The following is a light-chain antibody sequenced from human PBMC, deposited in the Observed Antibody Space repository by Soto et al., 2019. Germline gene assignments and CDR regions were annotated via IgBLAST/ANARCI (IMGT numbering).Light chain of an antibody. V-gene: IGKV1-33*01. Sequence: DIQMTQSPSSLSASVGDRVTITCQASQGISNYLNWYQQKPGKAPKLLIYDASNLETGVPSRFSGSGSGTDFTFTISSLQPEDIATYYCQQYDNLPPQFTFGPGTKVDIK. CDR3: QQYDNLPPQFT. J-gene: IGKJ3*01. CDR2: DAS. CDR1: QGISNY.